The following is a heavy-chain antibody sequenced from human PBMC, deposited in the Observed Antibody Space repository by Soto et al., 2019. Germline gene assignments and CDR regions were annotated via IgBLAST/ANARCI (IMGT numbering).Heavy chain of an antibody. Sequence: AGSLRLSRTASGLSSSSYAMSWVRQAPGKGLEWVSAISGSGGSTYYADSVKGRYTISRDNSKNTLYLQMNSLRAEDTAVYYCAKEYSRASCYPHWGQGTLVNVS. V-gene: IGHV3-23*01. D-gene: IGHD2-2*01. CDR2: ISGSGGST. J-gene: IGHJ4*02. CDR1: GLSSSSYA. CDR3: AKEYSRASCYPH.